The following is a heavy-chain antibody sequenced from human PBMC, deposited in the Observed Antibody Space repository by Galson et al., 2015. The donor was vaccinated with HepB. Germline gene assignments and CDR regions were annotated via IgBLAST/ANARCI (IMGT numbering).Heavy chain of an antibody. D-gene: IGHD2-15*01. CDR2: IIPILGIA. J-gene: IGHJ3*02. Sequence: SVKVSCKASGGTFSSYTISWVRQAPGQGLEWMGRIIPILGIANYAQKFQGRVTITADKSTSTAYMELSSLRSEDTAVYYCAREGDPVVAATYDAFDIWGQGTMVTVSS. V-gene: IGHV1-69*04. CDR3: AREGDPVVAATYDAFDI. CDR1: GGTFSSYT.